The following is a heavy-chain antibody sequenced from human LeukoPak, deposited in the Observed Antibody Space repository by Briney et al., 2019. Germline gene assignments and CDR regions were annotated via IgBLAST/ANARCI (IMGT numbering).Heavy chain of an antibody. V-gene: IGHV4-59*01. CDR2: IYYSGST. Sequence: SETLSLTCTVSVGSLSSYYWSCIRLPPGKGREGIGYIYYSGSTNYNPSLKSRVTLSVDTSKNQFSLKLSSVTAADTAVYYCARDFVGATMGAFDIWGQGTMVTVSS. D-gene: IGHD1-26*01. CDR1: VGSLSSYY. CDR3: ARDFVGATMGAFDI. J-gene: IGHJ3*02.